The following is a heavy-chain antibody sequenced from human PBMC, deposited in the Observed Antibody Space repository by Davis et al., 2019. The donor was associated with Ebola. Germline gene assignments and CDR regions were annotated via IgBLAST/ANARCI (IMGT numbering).Heavy chain of an antibody. CDR2: ISAYNGNT. CDR3: ARERPRDYYYYYGLDV. Sequence: ASVKVSCKASGYTFTSYYMHWVRQAPGQGLEWMGWISAYNGNTHHAQKFQDRVTMTTDTSTSTAYMELRSLTSNDTAVYYCARERPRDYYYYYGLDVWGQGTTVSVSS. V-gene: IGHV1-18*04. D-gene: IGHD5-24*01. CDR1: GYTFTSYY. J-gene: IGHJ6*02.